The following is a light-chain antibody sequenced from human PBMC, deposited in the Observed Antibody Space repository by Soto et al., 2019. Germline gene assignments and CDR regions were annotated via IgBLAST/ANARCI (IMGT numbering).Light chain of an antibody. CDR3: QQYNNWPS. V-gene: IGKV3-15*01. J-gene: IGKJ5*01. CDR1: QGVTTN. CDR2: DVS. Sequence: EIVITQSPCTLSVSPGERATLSCRAGQGVTTNFAWYQQKSGQSPRLLIYDVSNRATGVPARFSGSGSETEFTLTIRSLQSEDFAVYLCQQYNNWPSFGQGTRLEIK.